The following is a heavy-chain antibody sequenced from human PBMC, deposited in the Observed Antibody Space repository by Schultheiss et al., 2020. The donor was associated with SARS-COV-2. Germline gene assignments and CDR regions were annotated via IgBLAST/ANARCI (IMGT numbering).Heavy chain of an antibody. CDR1: GGSITTYY. CDR3: ARHGPPRDSSSWYFDY. CDR2: IYSSGSA. V-gene: IGHV4-59*08. Sequence: SETLSLTCTVSGGSITTYYWSWFRQPPGKGLEWIGYIYSSGSANYNPSLRSRVTISVDTSKNQFSLKVTSVTAADTAVYYCARHGPPRDSSSWYFDYWGQGTLVTVSS. J-gene: IGHJ4*02. D-gene: IGHD6-13*01.